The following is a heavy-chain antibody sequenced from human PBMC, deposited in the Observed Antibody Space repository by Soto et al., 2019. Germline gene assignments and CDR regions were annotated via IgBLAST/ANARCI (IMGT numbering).Heavy chain of an antibody. V-gene: IGHV4-31*03. Sequence: QVQLQESGPGLVKPSQTLSLTCTVSGGSISSGGYYWSWIRQHPGKGLEWIGYIYYSGGTYYNPSLKSRVTISVDTSKNQFSLKLSSVTAADTAVYYCARKNSSWYAFFDYWGQGTLVTVSS. CDR1: GGSISSGGYY. CDR3: ARKNSSWYAFFDY. D-gene: IGHD6-13*01. J-gene: IGHJ4*02. CDR2: IYYSGGT.